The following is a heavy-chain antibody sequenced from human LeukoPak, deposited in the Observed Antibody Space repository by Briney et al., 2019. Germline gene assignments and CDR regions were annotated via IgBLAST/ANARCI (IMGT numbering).Heavy chain of an antibody. Sequence: SVKVSCKASGGTFSSYAISWVRQAPGQGLEWMGGIIPIFGTANYAQKFQGRVTITADKSTSTAYMELSSLRSEDTAVYYCARVGGVLRFLEWLSPSYYYYYYMDVWGKGTTVTVSS. CDR3: ARVGGVLRFLEWLSPSYYYYYYMDV. CDR1: GGTFSSYA. J-gene: IGHJ6*03. V-gene: IGHV1-69*06. D-gene: IGHD3-3*01. CDR2: IIPIFGTA.